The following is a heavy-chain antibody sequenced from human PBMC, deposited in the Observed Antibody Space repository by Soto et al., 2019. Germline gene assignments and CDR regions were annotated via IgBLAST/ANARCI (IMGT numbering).Heavy chain of an antibody. CDR1: GFTFSGSA. CDR3: TRHDVVDTAMAAYYYYGMHV. CDR2: IRSKANSYAT. J-gene: IGHJ6*02. V-gene: IGHV3-73*01. Sequence: PGGSLRLSCAASGFTFSGSAMHWVRQASGKGLEWVGRIRSKANSYATAYAASVKGRFTISRDDSKNTAYLQMNSLKTEDTAVYYCTRHDVVDTAMAAYYYYGMHVWGQGTTVTVSS. D-gene: IGHD5-18*01.